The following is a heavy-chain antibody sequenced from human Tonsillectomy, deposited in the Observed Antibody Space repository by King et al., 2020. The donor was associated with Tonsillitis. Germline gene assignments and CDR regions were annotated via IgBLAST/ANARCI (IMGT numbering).Heavy chain of an antibody. CDR1: GSTFSSYR. V-gene: IGHV3-21*01. J-gene: IGHJ4*02. CDR2: IPSSSSKI. CDR3: ARSPGDGYNYFFDC. Sequence: VQLVESGGGLVKPGGSLRLSCAASGSTFSSYRLNWVRQPPGKGLEWVSSIPSSSSKIFSADSVKGQFTISRDNAKNSLYLQMNSLRAEDTAVYYCARSPGDGYNYFFDCWGQGTLVTVSS. D-gene: IGHD5-24*01.